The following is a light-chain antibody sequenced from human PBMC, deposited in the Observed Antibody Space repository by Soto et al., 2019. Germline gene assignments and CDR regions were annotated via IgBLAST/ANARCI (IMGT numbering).Light chain of an antibody. CDR2: GAS. Sequence: EIVMTQSQATLSVSPGERATLSCRASQSVSANLAWYQQKPGQAPRLLIYGASTRATGIPARFSGSGSGTEFTLTISSLQSEDFAVYCCQQYNNWPQTFGQGTKVEIK. J-gene: IGKJ1*01. CDR3: QQYNNWPQT. V-gene: IGKV3-15*01. CDR1: QSVSAN.